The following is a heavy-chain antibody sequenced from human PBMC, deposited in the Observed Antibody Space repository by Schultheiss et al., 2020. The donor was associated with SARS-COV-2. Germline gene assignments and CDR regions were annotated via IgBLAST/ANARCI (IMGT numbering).Heavy chain of an antibody. CDR3: ARAEYSYGPVGFDY. CDR2: IYYSGST. CDR1: GGSISSYY. V-gene: IGHV4-59*12. D-gene: IGHD5-18*01. J-gene: IGHJ4*02. Sequence: SETLSLTCTVSGGSISSYYWSWIRQPPGKGLEWIGYIYYSGSTNYNPSLKSRVTISVDTSKNQFSLKLSSVTAADTAVYYCARAEYSYGPVGFDYWGQGTLVTVSS.